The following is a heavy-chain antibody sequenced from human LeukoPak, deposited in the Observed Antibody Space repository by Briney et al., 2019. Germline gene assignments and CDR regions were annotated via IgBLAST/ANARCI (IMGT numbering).Heavy chain of an antibody. D-gene: IGHD3-22*01. V-gene: IGHV4-59*01. CDR1: GGSISSYY. CDR2: IYYSGST. Sequence: SETLSLTCTVSGGSISSYYWSRIRQSPGKGLEWIGYIYYSGSTNYNPSLKSRVTISGDTSKNQFSLKLRSVTTADTAVYYCASNYDSSGYYFDYWGQGTLVTVSS. CDR3: ASNYDSSGYYFDY. J-gene: IGHJ4*02.